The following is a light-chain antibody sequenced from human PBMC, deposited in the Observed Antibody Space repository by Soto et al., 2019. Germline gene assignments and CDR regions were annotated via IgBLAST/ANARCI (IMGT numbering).Light chain of an antibody. Sequence: QSVLTQPPSASASLGASVTLTCTLSSGYSNYKVDWYQQRPGKGPRFVMRVGTGGIVGSKGDGIPDRFSVLGSGLNRYLTIKNIQEEDESDYHCGADHGSGSNFVLTVFGGGTKVTVL. CDR1: SGYSNYK. CDR3: GADHGSGSNFVLTV. J-gene: IGLJ2*01. CDR2: VGTGGIVG. V-gene: IGLV9-49*01.